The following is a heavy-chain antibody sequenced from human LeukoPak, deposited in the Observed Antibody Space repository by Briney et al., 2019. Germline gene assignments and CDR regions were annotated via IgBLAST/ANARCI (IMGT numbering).Heavy chain of an antibody. Sequence: ASVKVSCKASGYTFTSYGISWVRQAPGQGLEWMGWISAYNGNTNYAQKLQGRVTMTTDTSTSTAYMEPRSLRSDDTAVYYCATDCSSTSCPKYYGMDVWGQGTTVTVSS. CDR2: ISAYNGNT. D-gene: IGHD2-2*01. CDR3: ATDCSSTSCPKYYGMDV. CDR1: GYTFTSYG. V-gene: IGHV1-18*01. J-gene: IGHJ6*02.